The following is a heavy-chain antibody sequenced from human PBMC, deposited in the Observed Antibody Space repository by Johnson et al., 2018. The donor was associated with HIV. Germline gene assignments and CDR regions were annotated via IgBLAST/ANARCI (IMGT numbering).Heavy chain of an antibody. J-gene: IGHJ3*02. CDR1: GFTFSSYA. CDR3: AGGVEGVGYDRGENAFDI. V-gene: IGHV3-30*04. Sequence: QVQLVESGGGVVQPGRSLRLSCAASGFTFSSYAMHWVRQAPGKGLAWVAVISYAGSNKYYADSVKGRFPISRDNSKNTLYLQMTSLRAEDTAVYYCAGGVEGVGYDRGENAFDIWGQGTMVTVSS. D-gene: IGHD5-12*01. CDR2: ISYAGSNK.